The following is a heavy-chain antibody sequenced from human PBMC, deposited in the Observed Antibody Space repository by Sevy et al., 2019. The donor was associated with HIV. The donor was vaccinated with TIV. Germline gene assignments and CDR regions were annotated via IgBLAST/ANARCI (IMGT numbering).Heavy chain of an antibody. CDR2: ISNSGPNT. V-gene: IGHV3-23*01. D-gene: IGHD6-19*01. Sequence: GGSLRLSCAASGFTFTNYGMHWVRQAPGKGLEWVSGISNSGPNTYYADSVRGRFTVSRDNSKNTGYLQLNSLRAEDTAIYYCAKEWTLLSDWYGEFDYWGQGTLVTVSS. CDR3: AKEWTLLSDWYGEFDY. J-gene: IGHJ4*02. CDR1: GFTFTNYG.